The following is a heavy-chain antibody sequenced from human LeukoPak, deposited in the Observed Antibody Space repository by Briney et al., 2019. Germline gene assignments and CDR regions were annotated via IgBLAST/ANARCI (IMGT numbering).Heavy chain of an antibody. J-gene: IGHJ1*01. D-gene: IGHD6-19*01. CDR3: ARGGPVAATHKYFQH. Sequence: ASVKVSCKASGYTFTSYDINWVRQATGQELEWMGWMHPNSGNTGYAQNFQGRVTMTRNTSISTAYMELSSLRSEDTAVYYCARGGPVAATHKYFQHWGQGTLVTVSS. CDR2: MHPNSGNT. CDR1: GYTFTSYD. V-gene: IGHV1-8*01.